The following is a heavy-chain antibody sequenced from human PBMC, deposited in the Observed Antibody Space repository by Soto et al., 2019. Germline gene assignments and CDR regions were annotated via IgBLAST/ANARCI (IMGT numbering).Heavy chain of an antibody. J-gene: IGHJ4*02. D-gene: IGHD1-26*01. V-gene: IGHV3-33*01. Sequence: VQLVESGGGVVQPGRSLRLSCAASGFTFRTYGMYWDRQAPGKGLEWVAVIWYDASNKYYADSVKGRFTISRDNSDNTLYLQMNSLRAEDTAVYYCARGRVDGGELDLWGQGTMVPVSS. CDR2: IWYDASNK. CDR1: GFTFRTYG. CDR3: ARGRVDGGELDL.